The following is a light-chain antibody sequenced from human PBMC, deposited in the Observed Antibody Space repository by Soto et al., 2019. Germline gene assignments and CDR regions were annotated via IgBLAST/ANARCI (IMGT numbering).Light chain of an antibody. CDR1: ESIAGY. CDR3: QQTYSPPPLT. V-gene: IGKV1-39*01. Sequence: DIQMTQSPSSLSASVGDRVTITCRANESIAGYLNWYQQQPGKAPKLLMYAAASLPSGVPPRFSGRGSGTDFTLTISGLQPEDFATYYCQQTYSPPPLTFGGGTKVEIK. J-gene: IGKJ4*01. CDR2: AAA.